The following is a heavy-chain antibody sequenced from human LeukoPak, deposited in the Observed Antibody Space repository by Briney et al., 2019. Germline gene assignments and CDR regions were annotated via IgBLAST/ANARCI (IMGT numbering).Heavy chain of an antibody. CDR1: GFTFSSYA. CDR2: ISGSGGST. Sequence: PGGSLRLSCAASGFTFSSYAMSWVRQAPGKGLEWVSAISGSGGSTYYADSVKGRFTISRDNAKNSLYLQMNSLRAEDTAVYYCAKDITGHNRGWYDYWGRGTLVTVSS. J-gene: IGHJ4*02. V-gene: IGHV3-23*01. D-gene: IGHD6-19*01. CDR3: AKDITGHNRGWYDY.